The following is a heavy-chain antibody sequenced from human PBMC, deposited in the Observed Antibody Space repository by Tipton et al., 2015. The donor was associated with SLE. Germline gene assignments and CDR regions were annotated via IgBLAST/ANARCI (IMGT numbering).Heavy chain of an antibody. CDR3: TRGIDPGSSRISDY. D-gene: IGHD2-15*01. CDR2: TNQDGAIR. Sequence: GSLRLSCVASGFNFGAYWMHWVRQAPGKGLVWISRTNQDGAIRSYEDSVKGRFIISRDNSESTLYLQMNNVRVEDTALYYCTRGIDPGSSRISDYWGQGTMVSVSS. J-gene: IGHJ4*02. CDR1: GFNFGAYW. V-gene: IGHV3-74*01.